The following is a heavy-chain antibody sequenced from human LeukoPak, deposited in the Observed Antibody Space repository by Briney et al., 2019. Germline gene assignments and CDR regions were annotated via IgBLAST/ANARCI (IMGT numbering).Heavy chain of an antibody. CDR1: GFSFDDYG. CDR2: INWNGGSS. J-gene: IGHJ4*02. D-gene: IGHD5-12*01. V-gene: IGHV3-20*04. CDR3: AKDGAWLRFDD. Sequence: GGSLRLSCAASGFSFDDYGMSWVRQAPGKGLEWVSGINWNGGSSGHADSVRGRFTISRDNAKNSLYLQMNTLRAEDTAFYYCAKDGAWLRFDDWGQGILVTVSS.